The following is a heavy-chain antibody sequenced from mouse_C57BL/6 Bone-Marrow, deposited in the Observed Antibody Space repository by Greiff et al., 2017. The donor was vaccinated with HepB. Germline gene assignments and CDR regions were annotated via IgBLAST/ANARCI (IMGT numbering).Heavy chain of an antibody. CDR1: GYTFTDHT. J-gene: IGHJ3*01. CDR3: ARWGLDYSNSFAY. D-gene: IGHD2-5*01. V-gene: IGHV1-78*01. Sequence: VQLQESDAELVKPGASVKISCKVSGYTFTDHTIHWMKQRPEQGLEWIGYIYPRDGSTKYNEKFKGKATLTADKSSSTAYMQLNSLTSEDSAVYFCARWGLDYSNSFAYWGQGTLVTVSA. CDR2: IYPRDGST.